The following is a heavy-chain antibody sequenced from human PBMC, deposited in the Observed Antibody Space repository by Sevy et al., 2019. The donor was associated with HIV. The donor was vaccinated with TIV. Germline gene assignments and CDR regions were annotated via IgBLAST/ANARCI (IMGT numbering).Heavy chain of an antibody. CDR3: ASGTEGYCSSTSCYGMDV. Sequence: ASVKVSCKASGYTFTSYGISWVRQAPGQGLEWMGWISAYNGNTNYAQKLQGRVTMTTDTSTSTAYMELRSLRSDDMAVYYCASGTEGYCSSTSCYGMDVWGQGTTVTVSS. V-gene: IGHV1-18*03. J-gene: IGHJ6*02. D-gene: IGHD2-2*01. CDR1: GYTFTSYG. CDR2: ISAYNGNT.